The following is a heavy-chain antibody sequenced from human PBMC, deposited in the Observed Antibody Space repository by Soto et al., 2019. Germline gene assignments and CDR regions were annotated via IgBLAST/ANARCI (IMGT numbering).Heavy chain of an antibody. D-gene: IGHD5-18*01. Sequence: AASRDTVNISIVPGFFKTKGKGLEWISYISSGGLTIYYADSVKGRFTISRDNAKNSLFLQMNGLRAEDAAVYYCARADSSGSPYYEYFYMDVWGKGTTGTVSS. CDR2: ISSGGLTI. CDR3: ARADSSGSPYYEYFYMDV. CDR1: RDTVNISI. V-gene: IGHV3-48*01. J-gene: IGHJ6*03.